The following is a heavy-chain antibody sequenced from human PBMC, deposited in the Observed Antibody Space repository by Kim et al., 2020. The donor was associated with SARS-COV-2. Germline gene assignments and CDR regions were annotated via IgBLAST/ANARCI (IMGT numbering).Heavy chain of an antibody. CDR2: IWYDGSNK. Sequence: GGSLRLSCAASGFTFSSYGMHWVRQAPGKGLEWVAVIWYDGSNKYYADSVKGRFTISRDNSKNTLYLQMNSLRAEDTAVYYCARVRLGELSPTLGIDYWGQGTLVTVSS. CDR3: ARVRLGELSPTLGIDY. CDR1: GFTFSSYG. J-gene: IGHJ4*02. V-gene: IGHV3-33*01. D-gene: IGHD3-16*02.